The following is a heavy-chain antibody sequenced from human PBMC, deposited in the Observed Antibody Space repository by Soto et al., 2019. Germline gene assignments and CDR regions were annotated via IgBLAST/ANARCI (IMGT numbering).Heavy chain of an antibody. CDR3: ARAKAVVIAALDI. V-gene: IGHV3-23*01. CDR2: VSDNGGSRGGT. J-gene: IGHJ3*02. CDR1: GFMFNNSA. Sequence: GGSLRLSCKASGFMFNNSAMTWFRQAPGQGLQWVASVSDNGGSRGGTYYADSVKGRFTISRDNSKNTLYLQLDSLTGADTAVYYCARAKAVVIAALDIWGQGTMVTVSS. D-gene: IGHD2-21*01.